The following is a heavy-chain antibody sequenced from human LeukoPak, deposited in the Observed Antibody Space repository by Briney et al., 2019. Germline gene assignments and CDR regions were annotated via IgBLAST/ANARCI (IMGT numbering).Heavy chain of an antibody. D-gene: IGHD6-19*01. CDR3: AKSRSSGWYGGLDY. J-gene: IGHJ4*02. Sequence: QAGGSLRLSCAASGFTFSSYAMSWVRQAPGKGLEWVSAISGSGGSTYYADSVKGRFTISRDNSKNTLYLQMNSLRAEDTAVYYCAKSRSSGWYGGLDYWGQGTLVTVSS. CDR2: ISGSGGST. CDR1: GFTFSSYA. V-gene: IGHV3-23*01.